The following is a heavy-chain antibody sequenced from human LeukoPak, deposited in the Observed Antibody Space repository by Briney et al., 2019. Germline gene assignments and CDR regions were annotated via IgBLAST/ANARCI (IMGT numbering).Heavy chain of an antibody. D-gene: IGHD3-22*01. CDR3: ARASGYYDSSGPDY. CDR1: GYTFTSYG. J-gene: IGHJ4*02. CDR2: ISAYNGNT. V-gene: IGHV1-18*01. Sequence: ASVKVSCKASGYTFTSYGISWVRQAPGQGLEWMGWISAYNGNTNYAQKLRGRVTMTTDTSTSTAYMELRSLRSDDTAVYYCARASGYYDSSGPDYWGQGTLVTVSS.